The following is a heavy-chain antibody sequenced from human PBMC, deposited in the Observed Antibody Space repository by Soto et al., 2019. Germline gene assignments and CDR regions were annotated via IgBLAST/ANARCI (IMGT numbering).Heavy chain of an antibody. J-gene: IGHJ2*01. Sequence: SETLSLTCTVSGGSISSYYWSWIRQPPGKGLEWIGYIYYSGSTNYNPSLKSRVTISVDTSKNQFSLKLSSVTAADTAVYYCAREYCSGGSCYSGWYFDLWGRGTLVTVSS. CDR1: GGSISSYY. CDR3: AREYCSGGSCYSGWYFDL. V-gene: IGHV4-59*01. CDR2: IYYSGST. D-gene: IGHD2-15*01.